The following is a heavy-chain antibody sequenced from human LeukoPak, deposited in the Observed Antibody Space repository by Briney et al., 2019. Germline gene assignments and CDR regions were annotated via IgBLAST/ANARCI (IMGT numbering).Heavy chain of an antibody. CDR2: ISGSGGNT. V-gene: IGHV3-23*01. CDR3: AKRYGDYAYDVFDI. Sequence: GGSLRLSCAASGCTFSTYAMSWVRQAPGKGLEWVSLISGSGGNTYYADSVKGRFTVSRDNSKNTLYLQMNSLRAEDTAVYYCAKRYGDYAYDVFDIWGQGAMVTVSS. CDR1: GCTFSTYA. D-gene: IGHD4-17*01. J-gene: IGHJ3*02.